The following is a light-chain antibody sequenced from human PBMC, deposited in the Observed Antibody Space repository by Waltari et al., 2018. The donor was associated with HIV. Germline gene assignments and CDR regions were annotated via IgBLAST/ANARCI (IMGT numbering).Light chain of an antibody. V-gene: IGKV2-30*01. J-gene: IGKJ2*01. CDR3: MQGTHWPYT. CDR2: KVS. Sequence: DVVMTQSPSSLPVTLGPPASISCMSSLSLVYSDGNTYWSWFQQRPGQSPRRLVYKVSKRDSGVPDRFSGSGSGTGFTLKISRVEAEDVGVYYCMQGTHWPYTFGQGTKLEIK. CDR1: LSLVYSDGNTY.